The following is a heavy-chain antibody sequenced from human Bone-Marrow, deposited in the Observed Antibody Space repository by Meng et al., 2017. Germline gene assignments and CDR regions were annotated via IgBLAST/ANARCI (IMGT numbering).Heavy chain of an antibody. CDR1: GFRVTDAW. CDR2: INSNRDGGTT. J-gene: IGHJ4*02. CDR3: ATGAAAADH. Sequence: EVHLVESGGGLVKPGGSLRLSCGASGFRVTDAWMSWVRQAPGKGLEWVGRINSNRDGGTTDYAAPVKGRFTISRDDSKNTLYLQMNSLITEDTGAYFCATGAAAADHWGQGTLVTVSS. D-gene: IGHD6-13*01. V-gene: IGHV3-15*01.